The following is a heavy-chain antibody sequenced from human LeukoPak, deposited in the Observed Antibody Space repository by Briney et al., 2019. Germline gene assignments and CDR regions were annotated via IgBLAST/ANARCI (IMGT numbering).Heavy chain of an antibody. CDR2: MNPNSGNT. V-gene: IGHV1-8*01. Sequence: GASVKVSCKASGYTFTSYDINWVRQATGQGLEWMGWMNPNSGNTGYAQKFQGRVTTTRNTSISTAYMELSSLRSEDTAVYYCAKYSSGWYGLDYWGQGTLVTVSS. J-gene: IGHJ4*02. CDR1: GYTFTSYD. D-gene: IGHD6-19*01. CDR3: AKYSSGWYGLDY.